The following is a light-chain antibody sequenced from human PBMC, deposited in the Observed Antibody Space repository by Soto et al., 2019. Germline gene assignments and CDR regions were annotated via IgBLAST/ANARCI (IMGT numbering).Light chain of an antibody. V-gene: IGLV2-23*01. Sequence: QSALTQPASVSGSPGQSITISCTGTSSDVGSYNLVSWYQQHPGKAPKLMIYDGSKRPSGVSNRFSGSTSGNTASLTISGLQADDEEDYYCCPSAGSSPSVVFGGGTKLTVL. CDR1: SSDVGSYNL. J-gene: IGLJ2*01. CDR2: DGS. CDR3: CPSAGSSPSVV.